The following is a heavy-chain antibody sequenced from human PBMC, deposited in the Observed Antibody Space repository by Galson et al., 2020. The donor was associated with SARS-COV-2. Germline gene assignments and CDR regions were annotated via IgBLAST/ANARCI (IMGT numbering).Heavy chain of an antibody. CDR3: LSYSSTRQNH. CDR2: SSSNGGTS. V-gene: IGHV3-64D*06. J-gene: IGHJ5*02. D-gene: IGHD2-2*01. Sequence: GESLKISCSASGFIFSDYAMHWVRQAPGKGLEYVSASSSNGGTSFYADSVNGRFTMSRDNSKNMFYLQMTALRLEDTASYYCLSYSSTRQNHWGQGTLVTVSS. CDR1: GFIFSDYA.